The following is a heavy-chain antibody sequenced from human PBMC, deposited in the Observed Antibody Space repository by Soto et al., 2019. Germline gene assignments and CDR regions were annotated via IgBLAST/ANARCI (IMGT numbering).Heavy chain of an antibody. Sequence: QVQLQQWGAGLLKPSETLSLTCAVYGGSLSAYYWSWIRQPPGKGLEWIGEINPSGTTNYNPSLKSRVTISVDTSKNQFSLKLSSVTAADPAVYHCALAPAAHILHLGQGTLVTVSS. D-gene: IGHD2-2*01. CDR2: INPSGTT. CDR3: ALAPAAHILH. CDR1: GGSLSAYY. V-gene: IGHV4-34*01. J-gene: IGHJ1*01.